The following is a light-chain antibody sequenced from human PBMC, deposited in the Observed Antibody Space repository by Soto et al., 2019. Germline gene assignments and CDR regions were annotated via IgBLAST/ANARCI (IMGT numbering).Light chain of an antibody. Sequence: QSVLTQPRSVSGSPGQSVTISCTGTSSDVGSYNYVSWHQQHPGKAPKVVIYDVTQWPSGVPDRFSASKSGITASLTISGLQAEDEADYFCCSYAAGDSFKFGGGTKLTVL. CDR1: SSDVGSYNY. J-gene: IGLJ2*01. V-gene: IGLV2-11*01. CDR3: CSYAAGDSFK. CDR2: DVT.